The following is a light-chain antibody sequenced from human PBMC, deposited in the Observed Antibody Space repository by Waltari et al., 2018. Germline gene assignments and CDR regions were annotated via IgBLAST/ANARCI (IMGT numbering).Light chain of an antibody. CDR2: DAS. J-gene: IGKJ4*01. Sequence: VMTQSPATLSVSPGERATLSCRASQSVNGDLAWYHQRPGQAPRLLIHDASTRATGIPVRFSGSGSGTEFTLTISSLQSEDSAIYCCQQYNNWPPTFGGGTKVEIK. V-gene: IGKV3-15*01. CDR1: QSVNGD. CDR3: QQYNNWPPT.